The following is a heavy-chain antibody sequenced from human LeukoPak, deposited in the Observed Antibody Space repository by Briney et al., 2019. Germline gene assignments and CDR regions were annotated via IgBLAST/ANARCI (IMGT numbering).Heavy chain of an antibody. CDR3: ARGSYGMDV. Sequence: SETLSLTCTVPGGSISSYYWSWIRRPAGKGLEWIGRVHISGRTNYNPSLKSRVTMSVDTSQNQFSLELSSVTTADTAVYYCARGSYGMDVWGQGTTVTVSS. V-gene: IGHV4-4*07. CDR2: VHISGRT. J-gene: IGHJ6*02. CDR1: GGSISSYY.